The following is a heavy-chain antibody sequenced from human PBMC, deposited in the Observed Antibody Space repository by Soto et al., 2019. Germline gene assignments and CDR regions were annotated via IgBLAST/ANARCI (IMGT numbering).Heavy chain of an antibody. CDR3: ARRLARGVIGWFDP. CDR2: LYFTGRT. D-gene: IGHD3-10*01. CDR1: GASITSGTYY. Sequence: QLQLQESGPGLVRPSETLSLNCTVSGASITSGTYYWGWIRQPPGKAPEWIGSLYFTGRTYYSPSRKCRLTIAVDTSRTHFSLTLTAVTAADTAVYYCARRLARGVIGWFDPWGQGTLVTVST. V-gene: IGHV4-39*02. J-gene: IGHJ5*02.